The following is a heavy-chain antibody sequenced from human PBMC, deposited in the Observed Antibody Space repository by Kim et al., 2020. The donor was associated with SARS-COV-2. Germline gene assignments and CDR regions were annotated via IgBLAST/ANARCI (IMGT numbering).Heavy chain of an antibody. CDR3: TRDPYIAAARYYFDY. V-gene: IGHV3-49*02. Sequence: ASVKGRFTISSDDANSIAYLQMNSLKTEDTAVYYCTRDPYIAAARYYFDYWGQGTLVTVSS. J-gene: IGHJ4*02. D-gene: IGHD6-13*01.